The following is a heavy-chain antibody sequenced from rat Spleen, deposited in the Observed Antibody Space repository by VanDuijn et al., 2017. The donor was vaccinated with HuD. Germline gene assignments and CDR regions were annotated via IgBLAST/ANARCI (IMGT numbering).Heavy chain of an antibody. J-gene: IGHJ4*01. CDR3: TTGWDGSYVDYVMDA. Sequence: EVQLVESGGGLVQPGRSLKLSCAASGFTFSDYYMAWVRQAPTKGLEWVASISYDGGSTYYRDSVKGRFTISRDNAKSSLYLQMDSLRSEDTATYYCTTGWDGSYVDYVMDAWGQGASVTVSS. D-gene: IGHD1-3*01. CDR2: ISYDGGST. CDR1: GFTFSDYY. V-gene: IGHV5-20*01.